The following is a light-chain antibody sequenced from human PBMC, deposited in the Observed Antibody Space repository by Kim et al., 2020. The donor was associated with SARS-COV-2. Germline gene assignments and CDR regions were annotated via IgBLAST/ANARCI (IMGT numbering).Light chain of an antibody. CDR1: SSDVGAYNY. CDR3: SSYTTTSTTF. J-gene: IGLJ2*01. CDR2: DVS. V-gene: IGLV2-14*03. Sequence: QSALTQPASVSGSPGQSITISCTGTSSDVGAYNYVSWYRQHPVKAPKLMIFDVSNRPSGVSNRFSGSKSGNTASLTISGLQADDEADYYCSSYTTTSTTFFGGGTQLTVL.